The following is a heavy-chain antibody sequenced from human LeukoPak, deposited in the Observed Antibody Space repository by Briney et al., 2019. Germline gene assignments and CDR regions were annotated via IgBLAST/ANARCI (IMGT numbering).Heavy chain of an antibody. CDR1: GYTFSDYY. J-gene: IGHJ5*02. Sequence: GGSLRLSCAASGYTFSDYYMSWIRQAPGKGLEWVSYISSSGSAIYYAEYVKGRSTISRDNAKNSQYLQMNSLRAEDTAVYYCVRGAGPLFDPWGQGTLVTVSS. CDR2: ISSSGSAI. CDR3: VRGAGPLFDP. V-gene: IGHV3-11*01.